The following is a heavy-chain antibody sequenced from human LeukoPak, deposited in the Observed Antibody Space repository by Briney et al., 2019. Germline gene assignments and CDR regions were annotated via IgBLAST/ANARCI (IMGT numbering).Heavy chain of an antibody. Sequence: GGSLRLSCAAPGFTFSSYGMHWVRQAPGKGLEWVAVISYDGSNKYYADSVKGRFTISRDNSKNTLYLQMNSLRAEDTAVYYCAKGRYCSSTSCGYYGMDVWGKGTTVTVSS. CDR1: GFTFSSYG. D-gene: IGHD2-2*01. CDR3: AKGRYCSSTSCGYYGMDV. J-gene: IGHJ6*04. V-gene: IGHV3-30*18. CDR2: ISYDGSNK.